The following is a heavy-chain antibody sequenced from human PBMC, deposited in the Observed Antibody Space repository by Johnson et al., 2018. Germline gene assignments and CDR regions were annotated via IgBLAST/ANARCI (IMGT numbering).Heavy chain of an antibody. CDR1: GFTFSDYY. D-gene: IGHD2-15*01. CDR2: ISSSGSTI. V-gene: IGHV3-11*01. J-gene: IGHJ1*01. Sequence: QVQLVESGGGVVQPGRSLRLSCAASGFTFSDYYMSWIRQAPGKGLEWVSYISSSGSTIYYADSVKGRFTNPRDNAKNTLYLQMNSLRAGETAVYYCAREGVVVAATADQAEYFQHWGQGTLVTVSS. CDR3: AREGVVVAATADQAEYFQH.